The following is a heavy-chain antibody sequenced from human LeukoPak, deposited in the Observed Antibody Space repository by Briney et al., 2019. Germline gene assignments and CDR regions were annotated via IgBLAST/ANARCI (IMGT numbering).Heavy chain of an antibody. CDR2: IKSKTDGGTT. D-gene: IGHD2-21*02. Sequence: GGSLRLSCAASGFSFNYAWMTWVRQAPGKGLEWVGRIKSKTDGGTTDYAAPVKGRFTISRDDSKNTLYLQMNSLKTEDTAVYYCTREAVTANGYFDYWGQGTLVTVSS. V-gene: IGHV3-15*01. J-gene: IGHJ4*02. CDR1: GFSFNYAW. CDR3: TREAVTANGYFDY.